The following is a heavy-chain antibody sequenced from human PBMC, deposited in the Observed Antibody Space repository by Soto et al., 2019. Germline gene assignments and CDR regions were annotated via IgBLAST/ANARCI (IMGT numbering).Heavy chain of an antibody. CDR2: IYYSGST. CDR3: ASLDILTPAYYFDY. J-gene: IGHJ4*02. V-gene: IGHV4-59*01. CDR1: GGSISSCY. D-gene: IGHD3-9*01. Sequence: PSETLSLTCTVSGGSISSCYWSWIRQPPGKGLEWIGYIYYSGSTNYNPSLKSRVTISVDTSKNQFSLKLSSVTAADTAVYYCASLDILTPAYYFDYWGQGTLVTVSS.